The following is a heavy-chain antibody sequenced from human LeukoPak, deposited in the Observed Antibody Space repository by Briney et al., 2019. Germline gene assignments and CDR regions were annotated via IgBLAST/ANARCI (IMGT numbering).Heavy chain of an antibody. V-gene: IGHV3-9*01. CDR2: ISWNSGSI. CDR1: GFTFDDYA. D-gene: IGHD2-21*02. CDR3: AKDIASCGGDCYSGGGYGNYYYYGMDV. Sequence: GGSLRLSCAASGFTFDDYAMHWVRQAPGKGLEWVSGISWNSGSIGYADSVKGRFTISRDNAKNSLYLQMTSLRAEDTALYYCAKDIASCGGDCYSGGGYGNYYYYGMDVWGQGTTVTVSS. J-gene: IGHJ6*02.